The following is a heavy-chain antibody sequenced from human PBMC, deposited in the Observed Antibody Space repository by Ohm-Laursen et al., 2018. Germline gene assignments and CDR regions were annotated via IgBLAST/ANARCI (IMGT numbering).Heavy chain of an antibody. Sequence: GSLRLSCAASGFTFSSYWMTWVRQAPGKGLEWVSADSGSGDSTQHADSVKGRFTISRDNSKNTLYLQMNSLRAEDTAVYYCARRVAYDRGEFDYWGLGTLVTVSS. V-gene: IGHV3-23*01. CDR1: GFTFSSYW. J-gene: IGHJ4*02. CDR3: ARRVAYDRGEFDY. D-gene: IGHD5-12*01. CDR2: DSGSGDST.